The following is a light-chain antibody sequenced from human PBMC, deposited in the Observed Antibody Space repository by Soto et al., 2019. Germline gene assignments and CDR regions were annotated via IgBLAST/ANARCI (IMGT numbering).Light chain of an antibody. CDR1: QSVSSN. CDR3: QQYNNWRRT. Sequence: IMITQSPGPPIVSSGERAPHSRRASQSVSSNLAWYQQKPGQAPRLLIYGASTRATGIPARFSGSGSGTEFTLTISSLQSEDFAVYYCQQYNNWRRTFGQGTKVDIK. CDR2: GAS. V-gene: IGKV3-15*01. J-gene: IGKJ1*01.